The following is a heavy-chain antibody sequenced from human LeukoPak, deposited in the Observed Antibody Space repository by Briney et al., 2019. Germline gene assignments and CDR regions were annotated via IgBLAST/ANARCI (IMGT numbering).Heavy chain of an antibody. CDR2: INPSGGST. V-gene: IGHV1-46*01. CDR1: GYTFTSYY. CDR3: ARDLVIAAAVTGDAFDI. Sequence: ASVKGSCKASGYTFTSYYMHWVRQAPGQGLEWMGIINPSGGSTSYAQKFQGRVTMTRDTSTSTVYMELSSLRSEDTAVYYCARDLVIAAAVTGDAFDIWGQGTMVTVSS. D-gene: IGHD6-13*01. J-gene: IGHJ3*02.